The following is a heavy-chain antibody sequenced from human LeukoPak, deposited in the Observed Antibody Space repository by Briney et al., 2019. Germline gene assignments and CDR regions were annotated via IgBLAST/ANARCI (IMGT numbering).Heavy chain of an antibody. D-gene: IGHD3-10*01. CDR3: AKSLIGVLLWFGEKNGYGMDV. J-gene: IGHJ6*02. V-gene: IGHV3-23*01. CDR1: GFTFSSYA. Sequence: QPGGSLRLSCAASGFTFSSYAMSWVRQAPGKGLEWVSAISGSGGSTYYADSVKGRFTISRDNSKNTLYLQMNSLRAEDTAVYYCAKSLIGVLLWFGEKNGYGMDVWGQGTTVTVSS. CDR2: ISGSGGST.